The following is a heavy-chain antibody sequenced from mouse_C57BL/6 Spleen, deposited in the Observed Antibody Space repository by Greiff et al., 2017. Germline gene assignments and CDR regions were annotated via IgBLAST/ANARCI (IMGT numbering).Heavy chain of an antibody. V-gene: IGHV1-85*01. CDR3: ARSENGNYFY. CDR1: GYTFTSYD. D-gene: IGHD2-1*01. J-gene: IGHJ2*01. CDR2: IYPRDGST. Sequence: VKLMESGPELVKPGASVKLSCKASGYTFTSYDINWVKQRPGQGLEWIGWIYPRDGSTKYNEKFKGKATLTVDTSSSTAYMELHSLTSEDSAVYFCARSENGNYFYWGQGTTLTVSS.